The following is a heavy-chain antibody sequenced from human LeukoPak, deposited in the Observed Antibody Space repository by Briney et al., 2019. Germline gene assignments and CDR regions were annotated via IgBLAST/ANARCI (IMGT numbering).Heavy chain of an antibody. Sequence: SETLSLTCTVSGGSISTYYWSWIRQPPGKGLDWIGSISYSGSSFCKPSLKSRVTIAVDTSKNQFSLRLSSVTAADTAVYYCARHKIAVAGTGGWFDPWGQGTLVTVSS. CDR2: ISYSGSS. CDR1: GGSISTYY. V-gene: IGHV4-59*04. D-gene: IGHD6-19*01. J-gene: IGHJ5*02. CDR3: ARHKIAVAGTGGWFDP.